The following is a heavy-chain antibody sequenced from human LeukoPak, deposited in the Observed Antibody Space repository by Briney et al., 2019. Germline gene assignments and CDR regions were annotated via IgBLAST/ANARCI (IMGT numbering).Heavy chain of an antibody. J-gene: IGHJ4*02. D-gene: IGHD2-2*01. Sequence: PGGSLRLSCAASGFTFSSYAMSWVRQAPGKGLEWVSAISGSGGSTYYADSVKGRFTISRDNAKNSLSLQMNSVRPEDTAVYYCARADRTSWFDYWGQGTLVTVSS. CDR1: GFTFSSYA. V-gene: IGHV3-23*01. CDR3: ARADRTSWFDY. CDR2: ISGSGGST.